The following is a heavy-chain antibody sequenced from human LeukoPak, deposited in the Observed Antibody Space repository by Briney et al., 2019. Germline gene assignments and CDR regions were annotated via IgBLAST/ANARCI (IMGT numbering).Heavy chain of an antibody. CDR3: AKNVPGRAIDD. CDR2: IDQDGSEK. V-gene: IGHV3-7*03. J-gene: IGHJ4*02. CDR1: GFIFSTYW. D-gene: IGHD2-15*01. Sequence: GGSLRLSCAASGFIFSTYWMSWVRQVPGKGLEWVANIDQDGSEKYYVDSVKGRFTISRDNAKNSLSLQMNSLRADDTAVYYCAKNVPGRAIDDWGQGTLVTVST.